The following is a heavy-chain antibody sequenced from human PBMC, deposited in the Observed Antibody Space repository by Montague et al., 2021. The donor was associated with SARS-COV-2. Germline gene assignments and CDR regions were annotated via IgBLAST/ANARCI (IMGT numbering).Heavy chain of an antibody. CDR3: ASAQWFRFGFCAY. D-gene: IGHD3-16*01. J-gene: IGHJ4*02. Sequence: SETLSLTCAVYGASSSNYYWSWIRQSPGKGLEWVGEINQSGYTDYTPSLESRLTISLDSSKKQFSLKMTSVTAADTAIYFCASAQWFRFGFCAYWGQGSLVSVS. CDR1: GASSSNYY. V-gene: IGHV4-34*01. CDR2: INQSGYT.